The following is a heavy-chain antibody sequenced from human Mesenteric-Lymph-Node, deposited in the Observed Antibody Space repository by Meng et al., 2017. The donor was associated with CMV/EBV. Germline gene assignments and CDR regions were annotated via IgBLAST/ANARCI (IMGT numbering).Heavy chain of an antibody. J-gene: IGHJ4*02. CDR1: GGSISSSSYY. D-gene: IGHD3-3*01. V-gene: IGHV4-39*01. Sequence: SETLYLTCTVSGGSISSSSYYWSWIRQPPGKGLEWIGSIYYSGSTYYNPSLKSRVTISVDTSKNQFSLKLSSVTAADTAVYYCARNLYDFWSGYHYYFDYWGQGTLVTVSS. CDR3: ARNLYDFWSGYHYYFDY. CDR2: IYYSGST.